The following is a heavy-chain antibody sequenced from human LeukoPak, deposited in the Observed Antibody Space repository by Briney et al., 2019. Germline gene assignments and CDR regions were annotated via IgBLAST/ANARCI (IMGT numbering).Heavy chain of an antibody. D-gene: IGHD1-1*01. V-gene: IGHV3-11*06. Sequence: GGSLRLSCAASGFTFTNYAMSWVRQAPGKGLEWVSYISSSSSYTKYADSVKGRFTISRDNAKNSLYLQVNSLRAEDTAVYYCARGTGTTAYFDYWGQGTLVTVSS. CDR3: ARGTGTTAYFDY. J-gene: IGHJ4*02. CDR1: GFTFTNYA. CDR2: ISSSSSYT.